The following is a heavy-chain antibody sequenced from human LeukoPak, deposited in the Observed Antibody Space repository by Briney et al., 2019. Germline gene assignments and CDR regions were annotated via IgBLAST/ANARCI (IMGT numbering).Heavy chain of an antibody. CDR1: GFTFSSYS. V-gene: IGHV3-21*01. D-gene: IGHD3-22*01. CDR3: ARENYYDSSGSSEYDY. CDR2: IISSSSYI. Sequence: GGSLRLSCAASGFTFSSYSMNWVRQAPGKGLEWVSSIISSSSYIYYADSVKGRFTISRDNAKNSLYLQMNSLRAEDTAVYYCARENYYDSSGSSEYDYWGQGTLVTVSS. J-gene: IGHJ4*02.